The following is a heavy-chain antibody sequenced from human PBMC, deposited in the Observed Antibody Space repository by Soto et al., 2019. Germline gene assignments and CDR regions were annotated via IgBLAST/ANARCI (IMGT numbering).Heavy chain of an antibody. CDR1: GGSFSGNY. J-gene: IGHJ3*02. CDR2: VYYSGST. V-gene: IGHV4-59*01. D-gene: IGHD3-9*01. CDR3: ARLPRLGDAFDI. Sequence: QVQLQESGPGLVKPSETLSLTCTVSGGSFSGNYWSWIRQPPGKGLEWIGYVYYSGSTNYNPSLKGRVSMSVDTSKNQFSLRLRSVTAADTAVYYCARLPRLGDAFDIWGQGTVVTVSS.